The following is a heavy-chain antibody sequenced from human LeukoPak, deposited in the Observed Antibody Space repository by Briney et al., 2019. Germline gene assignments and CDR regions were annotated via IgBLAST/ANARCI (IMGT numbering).Heavy chain of an antibody. V-gene: IGHV1-69*04. D-gene: IGHD6-19*01. CDR1: GGTFSSYA. CDR3: ARGQWRVGGEFDY. CDR2: IIPIVGVG. J-gene: IGHJ4*02. Sequence: GSSVKVSCKASGGTFSSYAISWVRQAPGQGLEWMGRIIPIVGVGNYAQKFQGRVTITADKSTSTAYMELSSLRSEDTAVYYCARGQWRVGGEFDYWGQGTLVTVSS.